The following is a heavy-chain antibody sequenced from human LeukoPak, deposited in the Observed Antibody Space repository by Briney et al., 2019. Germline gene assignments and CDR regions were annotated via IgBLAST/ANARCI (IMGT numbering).Heavy chain of an antibody. D-gene: IGHD3-10*01. Sequence: GGSLRLSCAASGFMFSTYWMSWVRQAPGKGLEWVANIKQDGSEKYYVDSVRGRFTISRDNAKNSLYLQMNGLRAEDTGVYYWASFRSLGYWGQGSLVTVSS. CDR3: ASFRSLGY. CDR1: GFMFSTYW. CDR2: IKQDGSEK. J-gene: IGHJ4*02. V-gene: IGHV3-7*01.